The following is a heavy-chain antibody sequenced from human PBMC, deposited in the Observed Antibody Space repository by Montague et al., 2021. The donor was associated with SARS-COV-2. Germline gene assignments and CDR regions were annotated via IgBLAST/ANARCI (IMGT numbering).Heavy chain of an antibody. D-gene: IGHD3-22*01. J-gene: IGHJ4*02. V-gene: IGHV4-34*01. CDR2: INHSGIT. Sequence: SETLSLTCAVYGGSFSDYSWTWIRQPPGKGLEWIGEINHSGITKYNPTLKSRVTISVDVSKNQFSLKLTSVTAADTAVYYCARGRVEINMMVVVLTEGIYCFDSWGQGTLVTVSS. CDR3: ARGRVEINMMVVVLTEGIYCFDS. CDR1: GGSFSDYS.